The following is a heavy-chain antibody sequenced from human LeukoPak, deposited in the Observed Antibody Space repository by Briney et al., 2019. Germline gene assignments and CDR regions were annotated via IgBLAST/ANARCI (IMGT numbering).Heavy chain of an antibody. Sequence: GASVKVSCKASGGTFSSYAISWVRQAPGRGLEWMGRIIPILGIANYAQKFQGRVTITADKSTSTAYMELSSLRSEDTAVYYCARDFVTGTGGWGQGTLVTVSS. J-gene: IGHJ4*02. CDR1: GGTFSSYA. CDR3: ARDFVTGTGG. D-gene: IGHD1-14*01. V-gene: IGHV1-69*04. CDR2: IIPILGIA.